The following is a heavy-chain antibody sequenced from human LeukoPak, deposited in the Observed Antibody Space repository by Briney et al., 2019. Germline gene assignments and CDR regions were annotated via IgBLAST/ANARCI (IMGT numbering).Heavy chain of an antibody. Sequence: SVKVSCKASGGTFSSYAISWVRQAPGQGLEWMGGIIPIFGTANYAQKFQGRVTITADESTSTAYMALSSLRSEDTAVYYCARGEESYDFWIVYSRGYAFDVWAKGQWSPSLQ. J-gene: IGHJ3*01. V-gene: IGHV1-69*01. CDR1: GGTFSSYA. CDR2: IIPIFGTA. D-gene: IGHD3-3*01. CDR3: ARGEESYDFWIVYSRGYAFDV.